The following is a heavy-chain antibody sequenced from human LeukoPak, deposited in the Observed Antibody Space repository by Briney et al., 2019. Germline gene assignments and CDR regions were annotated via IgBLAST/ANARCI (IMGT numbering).Heavy chain of an antibody. CDR2: ISWNSGSI. CDR1: GFTFDDYA. CDR3: AKDIGIDGDFGAFDI. J-gene: IGHJ3*02. V-gene: IGHV3-9*01. D-gene: IGHD4-17*01. Sequence: GRSLRLSCAASGFTFDDYAMHWVRQAPGKGLEWVSGISWNSGSIGYADSVKGRFTISRDNAKNSLYLQMNSLRAEDTALYYCAKDIGIDGDFGAFDIWGQGTMVTVSS.